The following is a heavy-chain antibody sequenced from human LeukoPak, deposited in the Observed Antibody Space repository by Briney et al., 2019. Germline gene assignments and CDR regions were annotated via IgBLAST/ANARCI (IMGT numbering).Heavy chain of an antibody. V-gene: IGHV1-2*04. D-gene: IGHD3-10*01. CDR3: ARTMRGYYGSGSYYNSPLFDY. CDR1: GYTFSDYY. Sequence: ASVKVSCKPSGYTFSDYYIHWVRQAPGQGLEWMGWINPNSGGTNYAQKFQGWVTMTRDTSISTAYMELSRLRSDDTAVYYCARTMRGYYGSGSYYNSPLFDYWGQGTLVTVSS. J-gene: IGHJ4*02. CDR2: INPNSGGT.